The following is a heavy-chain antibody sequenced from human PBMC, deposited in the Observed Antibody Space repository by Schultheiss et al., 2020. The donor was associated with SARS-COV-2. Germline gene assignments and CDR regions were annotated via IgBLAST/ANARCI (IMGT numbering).Heavy chain of an antibody. D-gene: IGHD3-10*01. J-gene: IGHJ6*02. Sequence: GGCLRLSCAASGLIPNKYAMSWVRQAPGKGLEWVSAISNTGGSTYYADSVKGRFTISRDNANTLSLQMDRLTVEDTAVYYCAKAEDGYYYHGMDVWGQGTTVTVSS. CDR3: AKAEDGYYYHGMDV. CDR1: GLIPNKYA. V-gene: IGHV3-23*01. CDR2: ISNTGGST.